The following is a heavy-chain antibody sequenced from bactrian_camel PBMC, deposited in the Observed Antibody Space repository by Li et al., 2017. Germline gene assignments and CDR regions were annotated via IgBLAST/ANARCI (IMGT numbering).Heavy chain of an antibody. Sequence: HVQLVESGGSSVQAGGSLKLSCVVSGYPFNRACLGWFRQAPGAEREGVGYIYLDDGQTYHSDDVKGRFDLSEDSAKSTLFLQMNSLKSEDTALYYCAAPDRYSDYELDSWGQGTQVTVS. CDR1: GYPFNRAC. CDR3: AAPDRYSDYELDS. J-gene: IGHJ6*01. D-gene: IGHD4*01. V-gene: IGHV3S1*01. CDR2: IYLDDGQT.